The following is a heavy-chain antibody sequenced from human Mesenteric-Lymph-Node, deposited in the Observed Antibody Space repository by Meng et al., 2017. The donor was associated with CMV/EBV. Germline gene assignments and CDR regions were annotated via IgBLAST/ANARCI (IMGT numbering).Heavy chain of an antibody. CDR2: IIPIFGTA. D-gene: IGHD1-14*01. J-gene: IGHJ4*02. CDR3: ARGISVGTYYFDY. CDR1: GYTFTSYG. Sequence: SVKVSCKASGYTFTSYGISWVRQAPGQGLEWMGGIIPIFGTANYAQKFQGRVTITTDESTSTAYMELSSLRSEDTAVYYCARGISVGTYYFDYWGQGTLVTVSS. V-gene: IGHV1-69*05.